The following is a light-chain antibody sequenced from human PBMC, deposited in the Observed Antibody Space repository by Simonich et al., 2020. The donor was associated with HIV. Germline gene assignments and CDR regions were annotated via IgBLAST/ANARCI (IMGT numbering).Light chain of an antibody. J-gene: IGLJ3*02. CDR1: SSDFGSYNL. V-gene: IGLV2-23*01. Sequence: QSALTQPASVSVSPGQSITLSCTGTSSDFGSYNLVSWYQQHPGKAPKLLIYEGSKRPSGVSKRVAVSKSGITASLPISGIQAEDEADYYCCSYAGSSTWVFGGGTKLTVL. CDR2: EGS. CDR3: CSYAGSSTWV.